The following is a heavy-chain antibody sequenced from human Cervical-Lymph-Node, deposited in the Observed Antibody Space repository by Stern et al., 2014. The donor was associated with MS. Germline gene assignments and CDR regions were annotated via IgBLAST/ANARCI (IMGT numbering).Heavy chain of an antibody. CDR2: INRDRRAT. D-gene: IGHD3-16*01. Sequence: EVQLVDSGGGLVQPGGTLRLSCVASGFTFCNYWMHWVRQAPGKGLVGVARINRDRRATNHADSVKGRFSISRDNAKNTLYLEMNSLRAEDAAVYYCTKDTFGPEDYWGQGVSVTVSS. CDR1: GFTFCNYW. J-gene: IGHJ4*02. CDR3: TKDTFGPEDY. V-gene: IGHV3-74*01.